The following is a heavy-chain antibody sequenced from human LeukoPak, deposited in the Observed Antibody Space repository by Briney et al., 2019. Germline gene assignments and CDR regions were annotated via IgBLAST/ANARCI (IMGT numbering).Heavy chain of an antibody. J-gene: IGHJ5*02. V-gene: IGHV4-31*03. CDR3: ARGLSGLRFLEWSRSGGWFDP. CDR2: IYYSGST. Sequence: SETLSLTCTVSGGSISRGGYYWSWIRQHPGKGLEWIGYIYYSGSTYYNPSLKSRVTISVDTSKNQFSLKLSSVTAADTAVYYCARGLSGLRFLEWSRSGGWFDPWGQGTLVTVSS. D-gene: IGHD3-3*01. CDR1: GGSISRGGYY.